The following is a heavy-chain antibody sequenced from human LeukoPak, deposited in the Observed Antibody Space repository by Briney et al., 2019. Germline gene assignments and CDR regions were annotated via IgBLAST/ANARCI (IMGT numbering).Heavy chain of an antibody. CDR1: GFTFTSYA. D-gene: IGHD3-16*02. CDR2: IKGDGSST. V-gene: IGHV3-74*01. CDR3: ARAWEITFGGVIDPSDY. J-gene: IGHJ4*02. Sequence: GGSLRLSCAASGFTFTSYAMTWVRQAPGKGLVWVSRIKGDGSSTNYADSVRGRFTISRDNAKNTVYLQMNSLRAEDTAVYYCARAWEITFGGVIDPSDYWGQGTLVTVSS.